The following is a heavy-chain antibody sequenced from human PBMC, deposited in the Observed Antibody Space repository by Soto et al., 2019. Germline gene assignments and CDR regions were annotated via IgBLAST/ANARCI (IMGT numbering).Heavy chain of an antibody. J-gene: IGHJ6*03. Sequence: EVQLLESGGGLVQPGGSLRLSCAASGFTFSSYAMSWVRQAPGKGLEWVSAISGSGGSTYYADSVKGRFTISRDNSKNTLYLQMNSLRAEDTAVYYCAKDRPPYSSSWYCMDVWGKGTTVTVSS. CDR1: GFTFSSYA. D-gene: IGHD6-13*01. CDR3: AKDRPPYSSSWYCMDV. CDR2: ISGSGGST. V-gene: IGHV3-23*01.